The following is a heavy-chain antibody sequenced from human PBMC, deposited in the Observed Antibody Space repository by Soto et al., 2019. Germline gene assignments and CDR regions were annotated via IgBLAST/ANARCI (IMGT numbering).Heavy chain of an antibody. CDR3: ATRPDSSGYMFDY. J-gene: IGHJ4*02. Sequence: PSETLSLTCTVSGGSISSGDYYWSWIRQPPGKGLEWIGYIYYSGSTYYNPSLKSRVTISVDTSKNQFSLKLSSVTAADTAVYYCATRPDSSGYMFDYWGQGTLVTVSS. CDR1: GGSISSGDYY. CDR2: IYYSGST. D-gene: IGHD3-22*01. V-gene: IGHV4-30-4*01.